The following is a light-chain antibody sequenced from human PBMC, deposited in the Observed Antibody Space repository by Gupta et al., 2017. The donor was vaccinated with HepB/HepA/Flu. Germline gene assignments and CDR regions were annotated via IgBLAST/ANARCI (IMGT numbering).Light chain of an antibody. Sequence: QPVLTQPPSVSAAPGQKVPISCSGSSSNIGNNYVSWYQQLPGTAPQLLIYENNKRPSGIPDRFSGSKSGTSATLGITGLQTGDEAEYYCGTWDSSLSALFSGGTKLTVL. J-gene: IGLJ2*01. CDR2: ENN. CDR3: GTWDSSLSAL. V-gene: IGLV1-51*02. CDR1: SSNIGNNY.